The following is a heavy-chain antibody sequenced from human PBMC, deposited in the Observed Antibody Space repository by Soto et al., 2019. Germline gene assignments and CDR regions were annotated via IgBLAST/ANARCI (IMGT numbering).Heavy chain of an antibody. CDR3: ARSRVSGGRRCCSDI. J-gene: IGHJ3*02. Sequence: QVQLQQWGAGLLKPLETLSLTCAAYGGSFSGSYWTWIRQPPGKGLEWIGDINHSGSANYNPSLESRVTILVDTSKNQFSLKLSSVTAADTAVYHCARSRVSGGRRCCSDIWGQGTMVTVSS. CDR1: GGSFSGSY. V-gene: IGHV4-34*01. CDR2: INHSGSA. D-gene: IGHD1-26*01.